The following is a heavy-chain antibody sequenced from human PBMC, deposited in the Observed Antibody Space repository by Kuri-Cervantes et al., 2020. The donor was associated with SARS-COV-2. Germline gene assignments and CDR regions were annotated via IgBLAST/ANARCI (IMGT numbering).Heavy chain of an antibody. Sequence: GGSLRLSCAASGFIFDDSAMHWVRQAPGKGLEWVSGINWNSGNIGYADSVKGRFTISRDNTNNSLFLQMNSLRAEDTALYYCARVVAAPLWRLDYFDYWGQGTLVTVSS. J-gene: IGHJ4*02. V-gene: IGHV3-9*01. CDR1: GFIFDDSA. D-gene: IGHD2-15*01. CDR2: INWNSGNI. CDR3: ARVVAAPLWRLDYFDY.